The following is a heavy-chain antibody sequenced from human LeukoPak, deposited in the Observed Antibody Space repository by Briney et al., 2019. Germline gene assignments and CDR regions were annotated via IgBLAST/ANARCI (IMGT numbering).Heavy chain of an antibody. D-gene: IGHD5-18*01. CDR3: ARRFGYSYGSLYYFDY. J-gene: IGHJ4*02. Sequence: SETLSLTCTVSGGSISSYYWSWIRQPPGKGLEWIGYIYYSGSTNYNPSLKSRVTISVDTSKNQFSLKLSSVTAADTAVYYCARRFGYSYGSLYYFDYWGQGTLVTVSS. CDR2: IYYSGST. CDR1: GGSISSYY. V-gene: IGHV4-59*01.